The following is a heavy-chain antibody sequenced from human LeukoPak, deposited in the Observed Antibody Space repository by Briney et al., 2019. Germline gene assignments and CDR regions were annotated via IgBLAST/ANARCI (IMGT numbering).Heavy chain of an antibody. J-gene: IGHJ4*02. V-gene: IGHV3-9*01. D-gene: IGHD5-18*01. Sequence: GGSLRLSCAASGFTFDDYAMHWVRQDPGKGLEWVSGISWNSGSIGYADSVKGRFTISRDNAKNSLYLQMNSLRAEGTALYYCAKDTWIQLWLPGGGFDYWGQGTLVTVSS. CDR2: ISWNSGSI. CDR1: GFTFDDYA. CDR3: AKDTWIQLWLPGGGFDY.